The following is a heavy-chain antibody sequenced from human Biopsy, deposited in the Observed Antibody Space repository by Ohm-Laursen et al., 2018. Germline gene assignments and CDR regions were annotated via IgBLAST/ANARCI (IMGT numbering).Heavy chain of an antibody. V-gene: IGHV1-45*02. CDR2: ITIYNGNV. D-gene: IGHD2-21*02. CDR1: GYIFTYRY. CDR3: VRSPLRDEDPHYFES. J-gene: IGHJ4*02. Sequence: SVKVSCKASGYIFTYRYLHWVRQAPGQALEWLGWITIYNGNVKYAQRFQDRLSITRHTSLHTAYMELGGLRSDDTAVYFCVRSPLRDEDPHYFESWGQGTLVTVSS.